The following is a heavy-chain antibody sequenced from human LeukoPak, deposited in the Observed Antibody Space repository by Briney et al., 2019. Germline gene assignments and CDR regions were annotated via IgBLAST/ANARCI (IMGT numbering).Heavy chain of an antibody. CDR3: ARGPRMIVVKAFDI. Sequence: PSETLSLTCAVYGGSFSGYYWSWIRQPPGKGLEWIGEINHSGSTNYNPSLKSRVTISVDMSKNQFSLKLSSVTAADTAVYYCARGPRMIVVKAFDIWGQGTMVTVSS. D-gene: IGHD3-22*01. J-gene: IGHJ3*02. V-gene: IGHV4-34*01. CDR1: GGSFSGYY. CDR2: INHSGST.